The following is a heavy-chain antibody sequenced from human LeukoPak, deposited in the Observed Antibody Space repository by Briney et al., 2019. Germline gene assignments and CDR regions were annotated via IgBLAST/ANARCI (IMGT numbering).Heavy chain of an antibody. CDR2: ISSSSSYI. CDR1: GFTFSSDS. D-gene: IGHD4-17*01. CDR3: ASPSYGDYRPVDY. V-gene: IGHV3-21*01. Sequence: PGGSLRLSCAASGFTFSSDSMNWVRQAPGKGLEWGSAISSSSSYIYYADSVKGRFTISRDNAKNSLYLQMNSLRAGDTALYYCASPSYGDYRPVDYWGQGTLVTVSS. J-gene: IGHJ4*02.